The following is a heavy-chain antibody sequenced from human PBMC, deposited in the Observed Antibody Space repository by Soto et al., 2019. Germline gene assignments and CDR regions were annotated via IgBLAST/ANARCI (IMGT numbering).Heavy chain of an antibody. Sequence: AGSLRLSCTASGVTFSNYAMTCILQPPGKGLEWIGYIYYIGSTNYNPSLKSRVTISVDTSKNQFSLKLISVTAADTAVYYCARDSAVTQNYFDYRGKGTLVTVAS. CDR2: IYYIGST. D-gene: IGHD4-4*01. CDR3: ARDSAVTQNYFDY. J-gene: IGHJ4*02. CDR1: GVTFSNYA. V-gene: IGHV4-59*01.